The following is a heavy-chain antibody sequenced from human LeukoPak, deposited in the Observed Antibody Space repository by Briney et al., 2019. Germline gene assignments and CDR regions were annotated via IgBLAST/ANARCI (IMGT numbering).Heavy chain of an antibody. J-gene: IGHJ4*02. D-gene: IGHD3-9*01. Sequence: GGSLRLSCAASGFTFSSYSMNWVRQAPGKGLEWVSYISSSSSTIYYADSVKGRFTISRDNAKNSLYLQMNSLRAEDTAVYYCARVLLRYFDWSPLGYWGQGTLVTVSS. CDR1: GFTFSSYS. CDR2: ISSSSSTI. CDR3: ARVLLRYFDWSPLGY. V-gene: IGHV3-48*01.